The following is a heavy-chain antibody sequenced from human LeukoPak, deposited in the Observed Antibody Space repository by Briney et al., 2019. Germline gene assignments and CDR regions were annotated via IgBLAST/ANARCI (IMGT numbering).Heavy chain of an antibody. CDR3: AGGYSTGGDY. CDR2: IVVGSGNT. Sequence: ASVKVSCKASGFTFTSSAMHWVRQARGQRLEWVGCIVVGSGNTNYAQKFKERVTITRDMSTSTAYMELSSLRAEDTAVYYGAGGYSTGGDYWGQGTLVTVSS. CDR1: GFTFTSSA. J-gene: IGHJ4*02. V-gene: IGHV1-58*02. D-gene: IGHD4-17*01.